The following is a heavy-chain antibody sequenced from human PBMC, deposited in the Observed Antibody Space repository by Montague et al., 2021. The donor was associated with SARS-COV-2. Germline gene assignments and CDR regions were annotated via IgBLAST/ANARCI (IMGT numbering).Heavy chain of an antibody. CDR3: ARSSVAVSTIPLLES. Sequence: SETLSLTCTVSGDSVRTGRHYWNWIRQPPGKGLEWIGYVLHSSXSXYXXXXEXRVDMSIDMSNSQFSLTLTSVTAADTAVYYCARSSVAVSTIPLLESWGQGALVIVSS. J-gene: IGHJ1*01. CDR2: VLHSSXS. V-gene: IGHV4-61*01. CDR1: GDSVRTGRHY. D-gene: IGHD3-3*01.